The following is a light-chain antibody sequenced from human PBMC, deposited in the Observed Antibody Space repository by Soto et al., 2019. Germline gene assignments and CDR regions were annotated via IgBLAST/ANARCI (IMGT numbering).Light chain of an antibody. V-gene: IGKV1-5*01. CDR1: QSIIRW. CDR2: DAS. J-gene: IGKJ4*01. Sequence: DIQMTQSPSTLSASVGDRVTITCRASQSIIRWLAWYQQKPGKAPNLLIYDASKLESGVPSRFSGSDSGTEFTELTLTINGLQPDDSATYFCQQYDSIPFTFGGGTKVEIK. CDR3: QQYDSIPFT.